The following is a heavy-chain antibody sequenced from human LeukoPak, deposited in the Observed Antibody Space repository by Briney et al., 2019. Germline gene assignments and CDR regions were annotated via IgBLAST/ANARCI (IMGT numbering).Heavy chain of an antibody. V-gene: IGHV1-18*01. CDR2: ISAYSGNT. CDR1: GYTFTSYG. J-gene: IGHJ4*02. D-gene: IGHD4-17*01. CDR3: ARVVYGGLGDYDYFDY. Sequence: RASVKVSCKASGYTFTSYGISWVRQAPGQGLEWMGWISAYSGNTNYAQKLQGRVTMNTDTSTSTAYMELRSLRSDDTAVYYCARVVYGGLGDYDYFDYWGQGTLVTVSS.